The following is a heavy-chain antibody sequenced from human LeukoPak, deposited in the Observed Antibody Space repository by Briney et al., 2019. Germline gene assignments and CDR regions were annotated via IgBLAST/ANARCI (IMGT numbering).Heavy chain of an antibody. V-gene: IGHV4-34*01. J-gene: IGHJ4*02. CDR2: INHSGST. CDR1: GGSFSGYY. Sequence: SETLSLTCAVYGGSFSGYYWSWIRQPPGKGLEWIGEINHSGSTNYNASLKSRVTISVDTSKNQFSLKLSSVTAADTAVYYCARNSNADYFDSWGQGTLVTVSS. D-gene: IGHD1-1*01. CDR3: ARNSNADYFDS.